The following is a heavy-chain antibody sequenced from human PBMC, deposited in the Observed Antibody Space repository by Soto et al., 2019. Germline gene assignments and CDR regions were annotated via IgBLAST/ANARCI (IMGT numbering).Heavy chain of an antibody. V-gene: IGHV3-30-3*01. D-gene: IGHD3-10*01. Sequence: QVQLVESGGGVVQPGRSLRLSCAASGFTFSSYAMHWVRQAPGKGLEWVAVISYDGSNKYYADSVKGRFTISRDNSKNTLYLKMNSLGAEDTAVYYCARVGPLWFGEFYGMDVWGQGTTVTVSS. CDR1: GFTFSSYA. J-gene: IGHJ6*02. CDR3: ARVGPLWFGEFYGMDV. CDR2: ISYDGSNK.